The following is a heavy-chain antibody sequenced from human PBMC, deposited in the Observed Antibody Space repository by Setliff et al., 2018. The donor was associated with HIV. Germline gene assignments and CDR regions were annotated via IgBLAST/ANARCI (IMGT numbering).Heavy chain of an antibody. D-gene: IGHD2-2*01. Sequence: VKVSCKASGGTFGIYGISWVRQAPGQGLEWMGGTIPMFGTANYAQKFQGRVTITADESTNTGYMELSGLRFEDTAVYYCARESACSSTSCPKVLDYWGQGTLVTSPQ. CDR1: GGTFGIYG. J-gene: IGHJ4*02. CDR2: TIPMFGTA. CDR3: ARESACSSTSCPKVLDY. V-gene: IGHV1-69*13.